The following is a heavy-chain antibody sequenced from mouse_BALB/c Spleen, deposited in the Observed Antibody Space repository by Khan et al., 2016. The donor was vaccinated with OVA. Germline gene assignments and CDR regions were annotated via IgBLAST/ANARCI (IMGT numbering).Heavy chain of an antibody. V-gene: IGHV9-1*02. Sequence: QIQLVQSGPELKKPGETVKISCKASGYTFTNYGMNWVKQAPGKGLKWMGWINTYPGEPTYTDDFKGRFAFSLETSASTAYLQINNLKNEDMATYFCARGASYWYFDVWGAGTTVTVSS. CDR3: ARGASYWYFDV. J-gene: IGHJ1*01. CDR1: GYTFTNYG. CDR2: INTYPGEP.